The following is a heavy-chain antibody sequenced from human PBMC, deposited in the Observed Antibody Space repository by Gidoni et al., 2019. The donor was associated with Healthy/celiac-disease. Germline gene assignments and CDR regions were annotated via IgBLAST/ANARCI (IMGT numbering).Heavy chain of an antibody. CDR1: GFTFSSYW. CDR2: INSDGSST. D-gene: IGHD1-26*01. CDR3: ARAAYSGSYYDPYYFDY. Sequence: EVQLVESGGGLVQPGGSLRLSCAASGFTFSSYWMHWVRQAPGKGLVWVSRINSDGSSTSYADSVKGRFTISRDNAKNTLYLQMNSLRAEDTAVYYCARAAYSGSYYDPYYFDYWGQGTLVTVSS. V-gene: IGHV3-74*01. J-gene: IGHJ4*02.